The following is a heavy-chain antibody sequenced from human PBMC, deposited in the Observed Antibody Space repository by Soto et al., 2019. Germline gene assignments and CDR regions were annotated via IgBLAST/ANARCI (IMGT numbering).Heavy chain of an antibody. D-gene: IGHD3-3*01. J-gene: IGHJ5*01. V-gene: IGHV3-21*01. CDR3: ARERSRCMGRVSGPFDS. CDR2: ISGSSGYI. CDR1: GFTFSSYS. Sequence: EVQLVESGGGLVKPGGSLRLSCAASGFTFSSYSMNWVRQAPGKGLEWVSSISGSSGYIYYADSVKGRFTISRDNAKNSRYIQMNSLREEETAVYYGARERSRCMGRVSGPFDSWGQGTLVTVSS.